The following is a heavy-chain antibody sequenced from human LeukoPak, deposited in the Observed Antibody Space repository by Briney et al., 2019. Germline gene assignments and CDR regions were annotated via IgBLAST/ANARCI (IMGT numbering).Heavy chain of an antibody. CDR2: IKLDGSEN. Sequence: PGGSLRLSCAASGFTFSTYEMVWVRQAPGKGLEWVASIKLDGSENRYVDSVKGRFIISRDNAKNSLYLQMNSLRAEDTAVYYCARGIRKYAKSYFDYWGQGTLVTVSS. CDR1: GFTFSTYE. V-gene: IGHV3-7*03. D-gene: IGHD2-2*01. CDR3: ARGIRKYAKSYFDY. J-gene: IGHJ4*02.